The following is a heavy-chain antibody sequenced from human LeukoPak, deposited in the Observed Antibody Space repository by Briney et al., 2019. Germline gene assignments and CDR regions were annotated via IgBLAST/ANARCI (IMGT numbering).Heavy chain of an antibody. CDR2: IWYDGSNK. CDR1: GFTFSSYG. Sequence: GRSLRLSCAASGFTFSSYGMHWVRQAPGKGLEWVAVIWYDGSNKYYADSVKGRYTIYRDNYKNTLYLQMNSLRAEETAVYYCARDIAAAGSRYYYYGMNVWGQGTTVTVSS. CDR3: ARDIAAAGSRYYYYGMNV. D-gene: IGHD6-13*01. J-gene: IGHJ6*02. V-gene: IGHV3-33*01.